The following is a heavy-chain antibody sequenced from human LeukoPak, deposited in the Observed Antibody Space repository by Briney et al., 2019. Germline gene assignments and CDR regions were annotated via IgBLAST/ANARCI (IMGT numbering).Heavy chain of an antibody. CDR3: ARGAHYYDSSGPRG. CDR2: INTNTGNP. V-gene: IGHV7-4-1*02. CDR1: GYTFTSYA. J-gene: IGHJ4*02. Sequence: ASVKVSCKASGYTFTSYAMNWVRQAPGQGPEWMGWINTNTGNPTYAQGFTGRFVFSLDTSVSTAYLQISSLKAEDTAVYYCARGAHYYDSSGPRGWGQGTLVTVSS. D-gene: IGHD3-22*01.